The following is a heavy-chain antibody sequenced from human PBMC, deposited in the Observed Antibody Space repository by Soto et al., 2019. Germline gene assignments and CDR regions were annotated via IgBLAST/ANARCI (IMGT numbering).Heavy chain of an antibody. CDR2: IYYSGST. D-gene: IGHD5-18*01. J-gene: IGHJ4*02. CDR3: ARDRGYSYGTTLYFDY. V-gene: IGHV4-61*01. CDR1: GGSVSSGSYY. Sequence: SETLSLTCTVSGGSVSSGSYYWSWIRQPPGKGLEWIGYIYYSGSTNYNPSLKSRVTISVDTSKNQFSLKLSSVTAADTAVYYCARDRGYSYGTTLYFDYWGQGTLVTVSS.